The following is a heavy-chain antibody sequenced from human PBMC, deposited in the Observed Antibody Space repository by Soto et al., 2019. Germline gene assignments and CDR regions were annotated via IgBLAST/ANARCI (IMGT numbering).Heavy chain of an antibody. CDR3: ARVGEETSGYVGF. D-gene: IGHD3-10*01. CDR1: GGTFSSSA. Sequence: QVLMEQSGAEVRKPGSSVKVSCKASGGTFSSSAISWVRQAPGQGLEWMGRIIPIFGTANYAQKFQGRVTITADESTSTAFMELRSLRSEDSGIYYCARVGEETSGYVGFWRQGTLVPVSS. CDR2: IIPIFGTA. J-gene: IGHJ4*02. V-gene: IGHV1-69*01.